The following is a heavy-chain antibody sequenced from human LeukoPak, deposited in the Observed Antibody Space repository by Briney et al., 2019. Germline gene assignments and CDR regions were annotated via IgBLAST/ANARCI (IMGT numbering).Heavy chain of an antibody. CDR3: ARVSRSIASYGTDV. CDR1: GFTFSSYA. V-gene: IGHV3-23*01. Sequence: GGSLRLSCAASGFTFSSYAMSWVRQAPGKGLEWVSGISGSGGTTYYADSVKGRFTISRDNSKNTLYLQMGSLRAEDMAVYYCARVSRSIASYGTDVWGQGTTVTVSS. J-gene: IGHJ6*02. CDR2: ISGSGGTT.